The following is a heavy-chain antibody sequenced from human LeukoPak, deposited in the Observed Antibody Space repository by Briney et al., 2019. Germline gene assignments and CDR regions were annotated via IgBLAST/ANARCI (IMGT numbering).Heavy chain of an antibody. Sequence: GGSLRLSCAASRFTFSNSWMSWVRLAPGKGMEWVANIKQDGSEKYYVDSVKGRFTISRDNAKNSLYLQMNSLRAEDTAVYFCARGHRYNNGYPYSDSWGQGTLVSVSS. CDR2: IKQDGSEK. V-gene: IGHV3-7*03. D-gene: IGHD5-12*01. J-gene: IGHJ4*02. CDR3: ARGHRYNNGYPYSDS. CDR1: RFTFSNSW.